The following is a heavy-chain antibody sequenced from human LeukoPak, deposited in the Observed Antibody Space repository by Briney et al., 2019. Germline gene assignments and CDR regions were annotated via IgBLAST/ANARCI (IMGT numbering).Heavy chain of an antibody. V-gene: IGHV4-39*07. D-gene: IGHD4-17*01. J-gene: IGHJ4*02. CDR2: IYYSGST. CDR1: GGSISSSSYY. CDR3: ARGVNDYGDPTDQKGLDY. Sequence: SETLSLTCTVSGGSISSSSYYWGWIRQPPGKGLEWIGSIYYSGSTYYNPSLKSRVTISVDTSKNQFSLKLSSVTAADTAVYYCARGVNDYGDPTDQKGLDYWGQGTLVTVSS.